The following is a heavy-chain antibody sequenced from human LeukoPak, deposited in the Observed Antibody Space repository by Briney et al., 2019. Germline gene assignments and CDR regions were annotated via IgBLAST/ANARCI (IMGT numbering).Heavy chain of an antibody. V-gene: IGHV3-48*04. J-gene: IGHJ4*02. CDR1: GFTFSTYS. CDR2: ISSSSSII. Sequence: PGGPLRLSCAASGFTFSTYSMNWVRQAPGKGLEWVSYISSSSSIIYYADSVKGRFTISRDNAKNSLYLQMNSLRAEDTAVYYCARAVAIDFWGQGTLVTVSS. D-gene: IGHD6-19*01. CDR3: ARAVAIDF.